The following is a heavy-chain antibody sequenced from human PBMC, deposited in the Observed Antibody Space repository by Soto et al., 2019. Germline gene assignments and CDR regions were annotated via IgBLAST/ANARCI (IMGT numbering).Heavy chain of an antibody. CDR3: VKGAWLDY. Sequence: GGSLRLSCAASGFTFSSYAMHWVRQAPGKGQEWVAVISYDGSNKYYADSVKGRFTISRDNSNNTLYLQMNCLRADDTAVYFCVKGAWLDYWGQGNMVTVSS. CDR2: ISYDGSNK. CDR1: GFTFSSYA. V-gene: IGHV3-30-3*01. J-gene: IGHJ4*02.